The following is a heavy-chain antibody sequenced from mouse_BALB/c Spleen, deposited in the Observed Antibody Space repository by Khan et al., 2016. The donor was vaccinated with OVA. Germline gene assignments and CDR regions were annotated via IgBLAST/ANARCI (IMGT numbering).Heavy chain of an antibody. D-gene: IGHD1-1*02. CDR2: IWNDGNT. V-gene: IGHV2-6-1*01. CDR1: GFSLTNYG. CDR3: ARQPYYHYNIMDY. J-gene: IGHJ4*01. Sequence: VQLQESGPGLVAPSQSLSITCTISGFSLTNYGVHWVRQPPGKGLEWLVVIWNDGNTTYNSALKSRLSISKDNSKSQVFLKINSLQTDDTAMYCCARQPYYHYNIMDYWGQGTSVTVSS.